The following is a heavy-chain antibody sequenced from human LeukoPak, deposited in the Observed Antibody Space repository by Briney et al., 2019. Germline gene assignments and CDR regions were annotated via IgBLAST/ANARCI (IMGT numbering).Heavy chain of an antibody. V-gene: IGHV1-24*01. D-gene: IGHD3-3*01. J-gene: IGHJ3*02. CDR1: GYTLTELS. Sequence: ASVKVSCKVSGYTLTELSMHWVRQAPGKGLEWMGGFDPEDGETIYAQKFQGRVTITADESTSTAYMELSSLRSEDTAVYYCARDSKYDFWSGYSLSYAFDIWGQGTMVTVSS. CDR2: FDPEDGET. CDR3: ARDSKYDFWSGYSLSYAFDI.